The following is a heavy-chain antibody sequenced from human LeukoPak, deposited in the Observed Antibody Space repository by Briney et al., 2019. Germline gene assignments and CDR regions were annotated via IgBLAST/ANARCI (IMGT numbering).Heavy chain of an antibody. CDR3: ARDRGYSGYDSFDY. J-gene: IGHJ4*02. V-gene: IGHV4-4*07. Sequence: KPSETLSLTCTVSGGSISSYYWSWIRQPAGKGLEWIGRIYTSGSTNYNPSLKSRVTMPVDTSKNQFSLKLSSVTAADTAVYYCARDRGYSGYDSFDYWGQGTLVTVSS. CDR1: GGSISSYY. D-gene: IGHD5-12*01. CDR2: IYTSGST.